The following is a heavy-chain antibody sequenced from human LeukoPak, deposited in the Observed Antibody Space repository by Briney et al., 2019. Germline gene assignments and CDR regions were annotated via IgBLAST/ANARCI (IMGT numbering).Heavy chain of an antibody. Sequence: GGSLRLSCAASGFTFTNYAMGWVRQAPGKGLEWVSAVSGSGGTTHYADSVKGRFTVSRDNSKNTLYLQMNSLRAEDTAVYYCARGVGYDYDTSGSDYGMDVWGQGTTVTVSS. J-gene: IGHJ6*02. V-gene: IGHV3-23*01. CDR2: VSGSGGTT. CDR1: GFTFTNYA. CDR3: ARGVGYDYDTSGSDYGMDV. D-gene: IGHD3-22*01.